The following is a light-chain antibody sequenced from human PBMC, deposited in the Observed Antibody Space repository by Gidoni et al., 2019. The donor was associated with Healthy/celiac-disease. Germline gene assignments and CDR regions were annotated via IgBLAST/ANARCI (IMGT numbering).Light chain of an antibody. Sequence: DIQMTKSPSSLSAYVGDRVTITCRASQSIRSYLNWYQQKPGKAPKLLIYAASSLQSGVPSRFSGSGSGTDFTLTISSLQPEDFATYYCQQSYSTPITFGQGTRLEIK. V-gene: IGKV1-39*01. J-gene: IGKJ5*01. CDR3: QQSYSTPIT. CDR1: QSIRSY. CDR2: AAS.